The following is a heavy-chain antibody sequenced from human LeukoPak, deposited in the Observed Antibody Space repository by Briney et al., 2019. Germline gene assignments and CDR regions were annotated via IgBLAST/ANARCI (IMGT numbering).Heavy chain of an antibody. J-gene: IGHJ4*02. CDR3: TRDPYRDAPDYFDY. CDR1: GFTFSNYG. Sequence: GGSLRLSCAASGFTFSNYGMHWVRQAPGKGLEWVAVISDDGTFTLYGDSVRGRFTVSRDSSRDTLYLQMNSLRPEDTAVYYCTRDPYRDAPDYFDYWGPGTLVTVSS. V-gene: IGHV3-30*19. D-gene: IGHD1-14*01. CDR2: ISDDGTFT.